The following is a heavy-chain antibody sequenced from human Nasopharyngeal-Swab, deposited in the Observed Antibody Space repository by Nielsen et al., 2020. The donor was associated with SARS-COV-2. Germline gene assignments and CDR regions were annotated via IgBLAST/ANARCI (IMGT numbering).Heavy chain of an antibody. J-gene: IGHJ4*02. CDR3: TRAGSFRHDY. CDR1: GLSFSSYW. CDR2: INEDGSST. Sequence: GGSLSLSWAVSGLSFSSYWMQWVRQAPGKGLVWVLRINEDGSSTSYADSLKGRFTISRHDAKNTSYLQMNSLSAEDTAVYYCTRAGSFRHDYWGQGTLVTVSS. V-gene: IGHV3-74*01. D-gene: IGHD6-13*01.